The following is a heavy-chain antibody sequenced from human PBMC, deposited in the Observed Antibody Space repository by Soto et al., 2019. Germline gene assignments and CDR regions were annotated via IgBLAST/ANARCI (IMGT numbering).Heavy chain of an antibody. CDR2: INHSGST. CDR3: AKDQRMHYYGSGSDS. J-gene: IGHJ4*02. D-gene: IGHD3-10*01. Sequence: PSETLSLTCAVYGGSFSGYYWSWIRQPPGKGLEWIGEINHSGSTNYNPSLKSRVTISVDTSKNQFSLKLSSVTAADTAVYYCAKDQRMHYYGSGSDSWGQGTLVTVSS. CDR1: GGSFSGYY. V-gene: IGHV4-34*01.